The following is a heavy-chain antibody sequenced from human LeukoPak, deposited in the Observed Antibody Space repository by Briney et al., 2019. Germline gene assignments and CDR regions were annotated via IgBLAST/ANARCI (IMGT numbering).Heavy chain of an antibody. CDR2: VNPSGGIT. Sequence: ASVTVSCKASGYTFSSYYLHWVRQAPGQGLEWMGIVNPSGGITTYAQKFQGRVTMTRDTSTSTVYMELYSLRSEDTAIYYCVRATATTGTSWFDYWGQGTLVTVSS. CDR1: GYTFSSYY. J-gene: IGHJ4*02. D-gene: IGHD6-13*01. V-gene: IGHV1-46*01. CDR3: VRATATTGTSWFDY.